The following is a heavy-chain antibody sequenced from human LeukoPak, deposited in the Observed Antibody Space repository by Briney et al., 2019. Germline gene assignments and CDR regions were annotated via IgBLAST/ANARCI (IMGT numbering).Heavy chain of an antibody. V-gene: IGHV3-21*01. CDR2: ISSSSSYI. CDR1: GFTFSSYS. CDR3: ARDWWMGWNDLRHFDY. Sequence: GGSLRLSCAASGFTFSSYSMNWVRQAPGKGLEWVSSISSSSSYIYYADSVKGRFTISRDNAKNSLYLQMNSLRAEDTAVYYCARDWWMGWNDLRHFDYWGQGTLVTVSS. D-gene: IGHD1-1*01. J-gene: IGHJ4*02.